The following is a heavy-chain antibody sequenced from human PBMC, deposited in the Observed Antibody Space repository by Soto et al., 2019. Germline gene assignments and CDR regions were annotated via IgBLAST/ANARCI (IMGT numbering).Heavy chain of an antibody. CDR2: ISASGRDT. D-gene: IGHD6-19*01. V-gene: IGHV3-23*01. CDR3: AKGKSSGWYYFDY. CDR1: GFTFSNYA. J-gene: IGHJ4*02. Sequence: GGSLRLSCAASGFTFSNYAMSWVRQAPGKGLEWVSGISASGRDTYYADSVKDRFTISRDNSKNTVYLQVNSLRADDTAIYYCAKGKSSGWYYFDYWGQGTPVTVS.